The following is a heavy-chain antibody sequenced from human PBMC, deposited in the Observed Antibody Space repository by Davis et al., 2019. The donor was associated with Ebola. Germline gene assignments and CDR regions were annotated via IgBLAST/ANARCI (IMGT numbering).Heavy chain of an antibody. CDR2: MNPKSGNT. CDR1: EYTFIGYY. V-gene: IGHV1-8*02. CDR3: ARGEARGRGYDY. Sequence: ASVKVSCKASEYTFIGYYIHWVRQAPGQGLEWMGWMNPKSGNTGYAQKFQGRVTMTRNTSISTAYMELSSLRSEDTAVYYCARGEARGRGYDYWGQGTLVTVSS. D-gene: IGHD3-16*01. J-gene: IGHJ4*02.